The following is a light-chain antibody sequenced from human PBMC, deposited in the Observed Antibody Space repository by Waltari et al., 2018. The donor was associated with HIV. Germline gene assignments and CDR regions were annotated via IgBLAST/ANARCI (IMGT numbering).Light chain of an antibody. CDR1: SGHSNYA. V-gene: IGLV4-69*01. J-gene: IGLJ2*01. Sequence: QLVLTQSPSASASLGASVKLTCTLSSGHSNYAIAWHQQQQPEKGPRYLMKINSEGSHSKGGGIPDRFSGSSSGAERYRIISSLQSEDEADYYCQTWGTGIRVFGGGTKLTVL. CDR3: QTWGTGIRV. CDR2: INSEGSH.